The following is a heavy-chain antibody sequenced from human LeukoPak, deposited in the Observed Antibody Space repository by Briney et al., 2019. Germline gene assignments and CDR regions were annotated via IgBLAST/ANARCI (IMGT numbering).Heavy chain of an antibody. V-gene: IGHV3-30*18. D-gene: IGHD2-2*01. CDR3: AKGPLRGTAAAIDY. J-gene: IGHJ4*02. Sequence: GKSLRLSCAASGFTFNNYGMHWVRQAPGKGLEWVAVISYDGRNKHYPDSVKGRFTISRDISADTLWLQMDSLRTEDTAVYYCAKGPLRGTAAAIDYWGQGTLVTVSS. CDR1: GFTFNNYG. CDR2: ISYDGRNK.